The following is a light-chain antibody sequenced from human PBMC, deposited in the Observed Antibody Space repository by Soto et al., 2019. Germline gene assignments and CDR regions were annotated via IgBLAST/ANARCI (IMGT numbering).Light chain of an antibody. CDR3: QQHNNWRKPT. Sequence: EIVMTQSPATLSVSPGERATVSCRASQSVSSNLAWYQQKPGQAPRLLIYGASTRATGIPARFSGSGSGTEFTLTISSLPSEDFAVYYCQQHNNWRKPTFGQGTKVEIK. J-gene: IGKJ1*01. CDR2: GAS. V-gene: IGKV3-15*01. CDR1: QSVSSN.